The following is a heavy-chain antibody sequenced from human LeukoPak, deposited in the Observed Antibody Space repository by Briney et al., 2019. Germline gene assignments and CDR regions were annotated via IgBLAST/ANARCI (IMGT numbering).Heavy chain of an antibody. Sequence: SVKVSCKASGYTFTSYAISWVRQAPGQGLEWMGGIIPIFGTANYAQKFQGRVTITADESTSTAYMELSSLRSEDTAVYYCASGDVVVPAAISSYYYYGMDVWGQGTTVTVSS. V-gene: IGHV1-69*13. J-gene: IGHJ6*02. CDR2: IIPIFGTA. CDR3: ASGDVVVPAAISSYYYYGMDV. CDR1: GYTFTSYA. D-gene: IGHD2-2*01.